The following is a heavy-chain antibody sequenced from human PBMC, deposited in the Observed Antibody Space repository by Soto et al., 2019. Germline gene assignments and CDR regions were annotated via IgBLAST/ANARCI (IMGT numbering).Heavy chain of an antibody. J-gene: IGHJ5*02. CDR2: ISGSGFKK. D-gene: IGHD1-26*01. V-gene: IGHV3-23*01. CDR3: AKNQGVELVPLATVDWFDP. CDR1: GFVYEKSG. Sequence: ALRLSCAGNGFVYEKSGMIWVRRALGKGLEWISSISGSGFKKYYADSVKGRFTISRDNSKSTVYLELNNLSAEDTAVYHCAKNQGVELVPLATVDWFDPWGQGSVVTLSS.